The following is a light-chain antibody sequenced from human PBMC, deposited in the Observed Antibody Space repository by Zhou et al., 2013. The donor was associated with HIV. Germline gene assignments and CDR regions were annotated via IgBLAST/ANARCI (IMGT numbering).Light chain of an antibody. CDR2: AAS. J-gene: IGKJ4*01. CDR1: QGINSY. CDR3: QQLNSYPFT. V-gene: IGKV1-9*01. Sequence: DIQMTQSPSFLSASVGDRVTITCRASQGINSYLAWYQQKPGKAPKLLIYAASTLQSGSHQGSAAVDLGQNSLSQSAACSLKILLTYYCQQLNSYPFTFGGGTKVEIK.